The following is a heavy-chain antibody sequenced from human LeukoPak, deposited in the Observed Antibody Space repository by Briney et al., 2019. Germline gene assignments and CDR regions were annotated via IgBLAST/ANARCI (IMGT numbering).Heavy chain of an antibody. V-gene: IGHV4-38-2*01. CDR2: ISHSGST. Sequence: SETLSLTCAVSGYSISSGYYWGWIRQPPGKGLEWIGEISHSGSTNYKSSLKSRVNMSVDTSKNQFSLKLNSVTAADTAVYYCASQYNYDSSGHYSSFDSWGQGTLVTVPS. D-gene: IGHD3-22*01. CDR1: GYSISSGYY. CDR3: ASQYNYDSSGHYSSFDS. J-gene: IGHJ4*02.